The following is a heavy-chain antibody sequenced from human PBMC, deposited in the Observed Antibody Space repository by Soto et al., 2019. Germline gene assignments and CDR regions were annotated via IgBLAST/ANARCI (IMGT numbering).Heavy chain of an antibody. Sequence: EVHLVESGGGSVQPGGSLRLSCAGSGFAFSSYWIHWVRQVPGKGLVWVSRINSDGSTTSYADSLRGRFTISRDNAKDTLYLQMNSLRAEDTALYYCARVGQGRYYFDYWGQGTLVTVSS. J-gene: IGHJ4*02. CDR3: ARVGQGRYYFDY. V-gene: IGHV3-74*01. CDR2: INSDGSTT. CDR1: GFAFSSYW.